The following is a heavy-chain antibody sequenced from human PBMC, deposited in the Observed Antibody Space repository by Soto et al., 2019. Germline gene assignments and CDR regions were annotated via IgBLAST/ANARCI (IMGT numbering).Heavy chain of an antibody. CDR1: GVSISSGGYY. D-gene: IGHD3-22*01. Sequence: SETLSLTCTVSGVSISSGGYYWTWIRQHPQKGLEWIGHIYYSGSTYYNPSLKSRVTVSVDTSKNQFSLKLSSVTAADTAVYYCAKNPGYYYDSTGYHFDYWGQGTLVTVSS. V-gene: IGHV4-31*03. J-gene: IGHJ4*02. CDR3: AKNPGYYYDSTGYHFDY. CDR2: IYYSGST.